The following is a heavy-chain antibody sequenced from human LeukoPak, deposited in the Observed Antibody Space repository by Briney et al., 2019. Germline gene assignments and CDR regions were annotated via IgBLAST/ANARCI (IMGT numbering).Heavy chain of an antibody. D-gene: IGHD6-13*01. V-gene: IGHV4-59*01. J-gene: IGHJ5*02. CDR2: ISYSGST. CDR1: GGSISSYY. Sequence: SETLSLTCTVSGGSISSYYWSWIRQPPGKGLEWIGYISYSGSTNYNPSLKSRVTISVDTSRNQFSLKLSSVTAADTAVYYCARRSAAAGTFWFDPWGQGTLVTASS. CDR3: ARRSAAAGTFWFDP.